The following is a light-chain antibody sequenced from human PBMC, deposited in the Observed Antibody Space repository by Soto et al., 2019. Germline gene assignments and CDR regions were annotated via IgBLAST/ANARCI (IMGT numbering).Light chain of an antibody. Sequence: QSVLTQPPSASGSPGQPVTISCTGTSSDVGGYNYVSWYQQHPGKAPKLMIYEVSKRPSGVPDRFSGSKSGNTASLTVSGLQAEDEADYYGSSREVFGGGTKLTVL. CDR2: EVS. CDR3: SSREV. CDR1: SSDVGGYNY. V-gene: IGLV2-8*01. J-gene: IGLJ2*01.